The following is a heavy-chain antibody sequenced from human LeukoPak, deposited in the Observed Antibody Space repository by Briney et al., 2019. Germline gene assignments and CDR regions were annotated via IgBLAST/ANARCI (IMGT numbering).Heavy chain of an antibody. CDR3: ARSKVGARGYYYYGMDV. J-gene: IGHJ6*02. V-gene: IGHV4-30-4*01. CDR2: IYYSGST. Sequence: PSETLSLTCTVSGGSFSSGDYYWGWLRQPPGKGLEWIGYIYYSGSTYYNPSLKSRVTISVDTSKNQFSLKLSSVPAADTAVYYCARSKVGARGYYYYGMDVWGQGTTVTVSS. CDR1: GGSFSSGDYY. D-gene: IGHD3-16*01.